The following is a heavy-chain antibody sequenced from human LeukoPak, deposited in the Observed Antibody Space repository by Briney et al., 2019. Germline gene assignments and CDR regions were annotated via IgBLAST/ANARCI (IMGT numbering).Heavy chain of an antibody. CDR2: INPNRGGT. J-gene: IGHJ4*02. Sequence: ASVKVSCKGSGYSFTGYYIHWVRQAPGQGIEWMGWINPNRGGTNYAQRFLGRVTMTRDTSISAAYMELSRLRSDDTAVYYCARGQAVAGTGPFDYWGQGALVTVSS. CDR1: GYSFTGYY. CDR3: ARGQAVAGTGPFDY. D-gene: IGHD6-19*01. V-gene: IGHV1-2*02.